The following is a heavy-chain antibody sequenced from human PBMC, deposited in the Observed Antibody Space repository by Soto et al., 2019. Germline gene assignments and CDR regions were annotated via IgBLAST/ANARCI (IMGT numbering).Heavy chain of an antibody. CDR2: IWHSGST. J-gene: IGHJ5*02. D-gene: IGHD1-1*01. V-gene: IGHV4-4*02. CDR3: ARGSTVIDCLES. Sequence: QVQLQESGPGLVKPSGTLSLTCAVTSGSISSSNWWSWVRQPPGKGLEWIGQIWHSGSTDYNPSLKSRVTMSVDKSKNQFSLQVTSVTAADTAVYFCARGSTVIDCLESWGRGTLVTVSS. CDR1: SGSISSSNW.